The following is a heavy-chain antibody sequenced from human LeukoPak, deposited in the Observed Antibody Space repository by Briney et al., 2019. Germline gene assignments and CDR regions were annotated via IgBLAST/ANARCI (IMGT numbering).Heavy chain of an antibody. J-gene: IGHJ5*02. Sequence: GASVTVSCKASGYTFTSYDINWVRQATGQGLEWMGWMNPNSGNTGYAQKFQGRVTMTRNTSISTAYMELSSLRSEDTAVYYCARARTLRYFDWLYTAPDNWFDPWGQGTLVTVSS. D-gene: IGHD3-9*01. CDR1: GYTFTSYD. CDR3: ARARTLRYFDWLYTAPDNWFDP. V-gene: IGHV1-8*01. CDR2: MNPNSGNT.